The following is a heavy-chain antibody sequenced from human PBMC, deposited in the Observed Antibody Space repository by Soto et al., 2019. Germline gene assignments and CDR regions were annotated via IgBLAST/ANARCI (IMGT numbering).Heavy chain of an antibody. J-gene: IGHJ4*02. CDR1: GFTFSSYS. V-gene: IGHV3-21*01. CDR2: ISSSSSYI. D-gene: IGHD2-2*01. Sequence: EVQLVESGGGLVKPGGSLRLSCAASGFTFSSYSMNWVRQAPGKGLEWVSSISSSSSYIYYADSVKGRFTISRDNAKNSLYLQMNNLRAEDTAVYYCARGAYCSSTSCPADYWGLGTLVTVSS. CDR3: ARGAYCSSTSCPADY.